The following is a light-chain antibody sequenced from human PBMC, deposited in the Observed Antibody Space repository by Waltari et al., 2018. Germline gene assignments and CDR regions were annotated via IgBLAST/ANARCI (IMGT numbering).Light chain of an antibody. CDR3: NSYTRSTTVV. V-gene: IGLV2-14*03. Sequence: QSALTQPASVSGSPGQSITISCTGTSSDVGEYNFVPWYQKHPGKAPKLMIYDVSNRPSGVSNRFSGSKSGNTASLTISGLQAEDEADYYCNSYTRSTTVVFGGGTKLTVL. CDR1: SSDVGEYNF. J-gene: IGLJ2*01. CDR2: DVS.